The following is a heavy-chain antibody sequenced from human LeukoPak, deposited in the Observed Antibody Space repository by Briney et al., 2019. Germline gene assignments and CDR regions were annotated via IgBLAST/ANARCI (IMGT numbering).Heavy chain of an antibody. D-gene: IGHD3-10*01. CDR2: ISYDGSNK. CDR1: GFTFSSYG. CDR3: AKDAGWFGVNWFDP. J-gene: IGHJ5*02. V-gene: IGHV3-30*18. Sequence: GGSLRLSCAASGFTFSSYGMHWVRQAPGEGLEWVAVISYDGSNKYYADSVKGRFTISRDNSKNTLYLQMNSLRAEDTAVYYCAKDAGWFGVNWFDPWGQGTLVTVSS.